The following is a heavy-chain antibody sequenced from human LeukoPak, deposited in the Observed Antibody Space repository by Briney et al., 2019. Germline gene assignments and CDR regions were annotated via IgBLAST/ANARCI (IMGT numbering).Heavy chain of an antibody. J-gene: IGHJ4*02. CDR3: ARSPASDSSGYYDY. V-gene: IGHV4-39*07. D-gene: IGHD3-22*01. CDR2: IYYSGST. CDR1: GVSISSNDYY. Sequence: PSETLSLTFTVSGVSISSNDYYWGWIRQPPGKGLEWIASIYYSGSTYYNPSLKSRVTISVDTSKNQFSLKLSSVTAADTAVYYCARSPASDSSGYYDYWGQGTLVTVSS.